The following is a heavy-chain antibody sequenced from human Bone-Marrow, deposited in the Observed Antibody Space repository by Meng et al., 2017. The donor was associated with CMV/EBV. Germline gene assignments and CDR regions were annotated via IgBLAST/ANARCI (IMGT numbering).Heavy chain of an antibody. CDR3: APNGYYYNGMDV. V-gene: IGHV3-7*01. D-gene: IGHD1-1*01. J-gene: IGHJ6*02. Sequence: GESLKISCAASGFTFSSYSMNWVSQAPGKGLEWVANIKQDGSEKYYVDSVKGRFTISRDNAKNSLYLQMNSLRAEETAVYYCAPNGYYYNGMDVWGQGTTVTVSS. CDR2: IKQDGSEK. CDR1: GFTFSSYS.